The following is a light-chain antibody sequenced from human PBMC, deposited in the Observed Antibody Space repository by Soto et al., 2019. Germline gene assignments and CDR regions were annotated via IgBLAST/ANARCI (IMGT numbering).Light chain of an antibody. Sequence: EIMLTQSRATLSLSPGERATLSCRASQSVSSYLAWYQQKPGQAPRLLIYDASNRATGIPARFSGSGSGTDFTLTISSLEPEDSATYYCQQANSFPPWTFGQGTKVDI. J-gene: IGKJ1*01. CDR2: DAS. CDR1: QSVSSY. CDR3: QQANSFPPWT. V-gene: IGKV3-11*01.